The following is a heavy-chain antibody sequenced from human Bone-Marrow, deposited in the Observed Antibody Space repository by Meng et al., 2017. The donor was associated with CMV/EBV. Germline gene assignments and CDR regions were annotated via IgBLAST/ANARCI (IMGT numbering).Heavy chain of an antibody. CDR1: GGTFSSYA. CDR2: IIPIFGTA. J-gene: IGHJ6*02. CDR3: ARDLGYYDSSGPSRDGMDV. V-gene: IGHV1-69*05. Sequence: SVKGSGKASGGTFSSYAISWVRQAPGQGLEWMGGIIPIFGTANYAQKFQGRVTITTDESTSTAYMELSSLRSEDTAVYYCARDLGYYDSSGPSRDGMDVWGQGTTVTVSS. D-gene: IGHD3-22*01.